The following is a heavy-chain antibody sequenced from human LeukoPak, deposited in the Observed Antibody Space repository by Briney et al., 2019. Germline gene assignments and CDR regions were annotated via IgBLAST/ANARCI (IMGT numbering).Heavy chain of an antibody. V-gene: IGHV4-39*01. CDR1: GGSISSSSYY. CDR3: ARLAGATCDY. J-gene: IGHJ4*02. D-gene: IGHD1-26*01. Sequence: PSETLSLTCTVSGGSISSSSYYWGWIRQPPGKGLEWIGSIYYSGSTYYNPSLKSRVTISVDTSKNQFSLKLSSVTAADTAVYYCARLAGATCDYWGQGTLVTVSS. CDR2: IYYSGST.